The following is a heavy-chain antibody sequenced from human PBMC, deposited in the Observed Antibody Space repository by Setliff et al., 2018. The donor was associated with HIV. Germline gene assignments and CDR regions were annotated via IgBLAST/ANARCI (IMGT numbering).Heavy chain of an antibody. D-gene: IGHD2-15*01. J-gene: IGHJ4*01. V-gene: IGHV4-39*07. Sequence: SETLSLTCIVSGGSIVNNNYYWGWIRQPPGKGLEWIGSVYYSGSTTYNPSLTGRVSVSVDTSKSQFSLKLTNVTAADAAVYYCARAVCPSLNCYSFFNHWGHGSLVTVSS. CDR3: ARAVCPSLNCYSFFNH. CDR2: VYYSGST. CDR1: GGSIVNNNYY.